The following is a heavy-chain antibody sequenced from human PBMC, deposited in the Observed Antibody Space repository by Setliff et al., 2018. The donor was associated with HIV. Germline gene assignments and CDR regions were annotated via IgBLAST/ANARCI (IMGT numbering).Heavy chain of an antibody. CDR3: ATSTSRFFWNGFYQGGFGSRNSHSFEN. CDR1: GYTFTVYY. D-gene: IGHD3-3*01. J-gene: IGHJ4*02. V-gene: IGHV1-2*02. CDR2: INTNSGDT. Sequence: ASVKVSCKASGYTFTVYYMHWVRQAPGQGLEWMGWINTNSGDTKYAQKFQGRVTMTRDTSISTAFMDLSSLRSDDTAMCYCATSTSRFFWNGFYQGGFGSRNSHSFENWGQGTLVTVSS.